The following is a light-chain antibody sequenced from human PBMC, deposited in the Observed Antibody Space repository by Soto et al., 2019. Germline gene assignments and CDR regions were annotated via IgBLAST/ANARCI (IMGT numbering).Light chain of an antibody. Sequence: DIQMTQSPSSLSASVGDTVTITCRASQSISLFLNWYQQKPGKAPKLLIYAASSLQSGVPSRFTGNGSGTDFTLTISSLQPEDFATYYCHQTDSIPETFGQGTKVESK. J-gene: IGKJ1*01. CDR2: AAS. CDR3: HQTDSIPET. CDR1: QSISLF. V-gene: IGKV1-39*01.